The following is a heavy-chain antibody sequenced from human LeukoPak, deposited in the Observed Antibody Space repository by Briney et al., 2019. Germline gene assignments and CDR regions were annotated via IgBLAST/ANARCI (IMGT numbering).Heavy chain of an antibody. V-gene: IGHV4-39*01. J-gene: IGHJ4*02. CDR1: GGSISSSSYY. Sequence: SETLSLTCTVSGGSISSSSYYWGWLRQPPGKGREWVGSIYYSGSTYYNPSLKSRVTISVDTSKNQFSLKLSSVTAADTAVYYCGRLRFLEWSQVDYWGQGTLVTVSS. D-gene: IGHD3-3*01. CDR2: IYYSGST. CDR3: GRLRFLEWSQVDY.